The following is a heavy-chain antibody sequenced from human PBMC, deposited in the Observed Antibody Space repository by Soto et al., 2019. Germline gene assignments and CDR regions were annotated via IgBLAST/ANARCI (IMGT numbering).Heavy chain of an antibody. CDR1: GGSISSYY. V-gene: IGHV4-59*01. J-gene: IGHJ4*02. Sequence: ETLSLTCTVSGGSISSYYWSWIRQPPGKGLEWIGNIYDSGTTNYNPSLKSRVTISVDTSKNQLSLKLTSVIAADTAVYYCARGNSWLDYWGQGTLVTVSS. CDR2: IYDSGTT. CDR3: ARGNSWLDY. D-gene: IGHD4-4*01.